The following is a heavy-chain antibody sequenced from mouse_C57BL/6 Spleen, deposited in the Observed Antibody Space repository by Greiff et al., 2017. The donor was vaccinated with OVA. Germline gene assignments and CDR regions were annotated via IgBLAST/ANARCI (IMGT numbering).Heavy chain of an antibody. CDR1: GYTFTDYE. Sequence: VQLQQSGAELVRPGASVTLSCKASGYTFTDYEMHWVKQTPVHGLAWIGAIDPETGGTAYNQKFKGKAILTADKSSSTAYMERRSLTSEDSAVYYCTRGGNWDGYWYFDVWGTGTTVTVAS. D-gene: IGHD4-1*01. CDR2: IDPETGGT. V-gene: IGHV1-15*01. J-gene: IGHJ1*03. CDR3: TRGGNWDGYWYFDV.